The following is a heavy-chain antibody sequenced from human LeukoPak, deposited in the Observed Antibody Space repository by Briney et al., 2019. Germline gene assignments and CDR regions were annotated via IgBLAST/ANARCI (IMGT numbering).Heavy chain of an antibody. CDR1: GFTFKNYW. CDR3: AKDYFGSLEY. CDR2: IKSDGSGT. D-gene: IGHD2/OR15-2a*01. J-gene: IGHJ4*02. Sequence: GGSLRLSCAASGFTFKNYWMSWVRQAPGKGLVWVSVIKSDGSGTAYADSVKGRFTISRDNAKNTVYLQMNSLRDEDTAVYYCAKDYFGSLEYWGQGILVTVSS. V-gene: IGHV3-74*03.